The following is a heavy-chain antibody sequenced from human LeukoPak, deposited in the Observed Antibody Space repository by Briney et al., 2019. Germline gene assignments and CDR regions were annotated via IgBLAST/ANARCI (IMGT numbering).Heavy chain of an antibody. CDR1: GGSISSSSYY. CDR2: IYYSGST. CDR3: ARLRLSSGWLDY. Sequence: SETLSPTCTVSGGSISSSSYYWGWIRQPPGKGLEWIGSIYYSGSTYYNPSLKSRVTISVDTSKNQFSLKLSSVTAADTAVYYCARLRLSSGWLDYWGQGTLVTVSS. J-gene: IGHJ4*02. V-gene: IGHV4-39*01. D-gene: IGHD6-19*01.